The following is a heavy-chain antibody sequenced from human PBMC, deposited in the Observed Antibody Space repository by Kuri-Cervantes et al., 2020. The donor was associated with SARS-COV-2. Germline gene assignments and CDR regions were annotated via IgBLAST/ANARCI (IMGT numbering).Heavy chain of an antibody. CDR2: INPNSGGT. D-gene: IGHD3-10*01. V-gene: IGHV1-2*04. J-gene: IGHJ6*02. CDR1: GYTFTGDY. Sequence: GESLKISCKASGYTFTGDYMHWVRQAPGQGLEWMGWINPNSGGTNYAQKFQGWVTMTRDTSINTAYMELSRLRSDDTAVYYCARARVRGLITAYYYYGMDVWGQGTTVTVSS. CDR3: ARARVRGLITAYYYYGMDV.